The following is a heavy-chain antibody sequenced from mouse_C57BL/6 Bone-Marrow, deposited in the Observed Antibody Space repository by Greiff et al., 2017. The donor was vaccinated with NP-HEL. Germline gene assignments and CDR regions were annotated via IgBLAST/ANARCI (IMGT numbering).Heavy chain of an antibody. V-gene: IGHV1-15*01. CDR1: GYTFTDYE. CDR3: TRTIYYDYDRFY. Sequence: VQLQQSGAELVRPGASVTLSCKASGYTFTDYEMHWVKQTPVHGLEWIGAIDPETGGTAYNQKFKGKAILTADKSSSTAYMELRSLTSEDSAVNYCTRTIYYDYDRFYWGQGTTLTVSS. J-gene: IGHJ2*01. CDR2: IDPETGGT. D-gene: IGHD2-4*01.